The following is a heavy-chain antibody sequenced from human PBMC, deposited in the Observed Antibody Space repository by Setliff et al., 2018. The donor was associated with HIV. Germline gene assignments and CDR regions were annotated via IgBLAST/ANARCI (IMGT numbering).Heavy chain of an antibody. CDR1: GFTFNNAW. J-gene: IGHJ4*02. CDR3: TTSNSGYDYLLDY. D-gene: IGHD5-12*01. CDR2: IKSKTGGGTT. V-gene: IGHV3-15*01. Sequence: PGGSLRLSCEASGFTFNNAWMSWVRQAPGKGLEWVGRIKSKTGGGTTDYAAPVKGRFTISRDDSKNTLYLQKNSLKTEDTAVYYCTTSNSGYDYLLDYWGQGTLVTVSS.